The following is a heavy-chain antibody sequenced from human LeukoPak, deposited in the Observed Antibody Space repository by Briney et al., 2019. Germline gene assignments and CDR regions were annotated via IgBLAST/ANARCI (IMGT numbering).Heavy chain of an antibody. CDR2: IYYSGST. V-gene: IGHV4-39*01. J-gene: IGHJ5*02. CDR3: ARRSSSSWFNWFDP. D-gene: IGHD6-13*01. CDR1: GGSISSSSYY. Sequence: SETLSLTCTVSGGSISSSSYYWGWIRQPPGKGLEWIGSIYYSGSTYYNPSLRSRVAISVDTSKNQFSLKLSSVTAADTAVYYCARRSSSSWFNWFDPWGQGTLVTVSS.